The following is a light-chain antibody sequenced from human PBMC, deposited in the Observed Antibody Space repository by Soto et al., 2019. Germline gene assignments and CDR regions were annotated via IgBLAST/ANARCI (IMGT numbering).Light chain of an antibody. CDR3: SSYTSSSTRDVV. Sequence: QSVLTQPASVSGAPGQSITISCTGTSSDVGGYNYVSWYQHHPGEAPKVMIYEVSSRPSGVSNRLSGSKSGNTASLTISGRQAEDEADYYCSSYTSSSTRDVVFGGGTKLTVL. CDR1: SSDVGGYNY. V-gene: IGLV2-14*01. CDR2: EVS. J-gene: IGLJ2*01.